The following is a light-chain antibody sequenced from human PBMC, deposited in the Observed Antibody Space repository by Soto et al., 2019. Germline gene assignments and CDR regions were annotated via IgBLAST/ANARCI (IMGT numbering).Light chain of an antibody. Sequence: QSALTQPPSASGSPGESLIISCTGTKNDIGVYDFVSWYQHHPGKAPRLIIYEVVRRPSGVPDRFSGSKSGNTASLTVSGLQAADEADYFCRSYAGSNTYVFGSGTKLTVL. CDR1: KNDIGVYDF. CDR3: RSYAGSNTYV. CDR2: EVV. V-gene: IGLV2-8*01. J-gene: IGLJ1*01.